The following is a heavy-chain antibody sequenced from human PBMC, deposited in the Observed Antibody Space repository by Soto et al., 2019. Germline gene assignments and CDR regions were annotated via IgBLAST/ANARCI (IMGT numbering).Heavy chain of an antibody. D-gene: IGHD1-20*01. CDR3: ARSFMVTGGDFDH. V-gene: IGHV4-31*03. J-gene: IGHJ4*02. CDR1: GASVRSGGYY. Sequence: QVQLQESGPGLVKPSQTLSLTCSVSGASVRSGGYYWSWIRQHPGKGLEWIGSISYGGNTHYNPSLKSRITISLDTSKKQFSLKVTSVTAADTAVYYCARSFMVTGGDFDHWCPGTLVTVSP. CDR2: ISYGGNT.